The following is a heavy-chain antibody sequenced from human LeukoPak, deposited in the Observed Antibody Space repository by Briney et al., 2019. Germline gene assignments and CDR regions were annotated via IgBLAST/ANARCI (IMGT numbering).Heavy chain of an antibody. Sequence: GGSLRLSCAASGFTSTSYWMTWVRQAPGKGLHWVANINHDGTDKNYADSVKGRFTISRDNAKRSVFLQMNSLRAEDTGLYYCAREDWGPRFDPRGQGTLVTLSS. CDR3: AREDWGPRFDP. V-gene: IGHV3-7*05. CDR1: GFTSTSYW. D-gene: IGHD7-27*01. CDR2: INHDGTDK. J-gene: IGHJ5*02.